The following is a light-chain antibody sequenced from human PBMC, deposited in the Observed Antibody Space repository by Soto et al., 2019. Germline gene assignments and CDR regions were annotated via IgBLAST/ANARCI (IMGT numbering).Light chain of an antibody. CDR2: DTS. Sequence: EVVMTQSPATLSVSPGERATLSCRASRGIGSTLAWYQQKPGQTPRLLIYDTSTRATGVPGRFIGSRSGTEFTLTITSLLSEDFAIYYCQHYVTWPLAFGGGTRVENK. J-gene: IGKJ4*01. V-gene: IGKV3-15*01. CDR1: RGIGST. CDR3: QHYVTWPLA.